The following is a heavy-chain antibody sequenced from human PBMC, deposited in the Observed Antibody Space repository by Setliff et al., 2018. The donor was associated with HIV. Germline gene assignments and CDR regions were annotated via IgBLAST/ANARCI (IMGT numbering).Heavy chain of an antibody. CDR2: IFYSGIT. V-gene: IGHV4-39*01. Sequence: SETLSLTCTVSGGSFTSRSYYWGWIRQPTGKGLEWIRSIFYSGITYYNPSLKSRVTIYVDTSKNQFSLNLISVNAADTAVYYCARSPTFYDFWGGYYTHGAFKIWGLGTMVTVSS. CDR3: ARSPTFYDFWGGYYTHGAFKI. CDR1: GGSFTSRSYY. J-gene: IGHJ3*02. D-gene: IGHD3-3*01.